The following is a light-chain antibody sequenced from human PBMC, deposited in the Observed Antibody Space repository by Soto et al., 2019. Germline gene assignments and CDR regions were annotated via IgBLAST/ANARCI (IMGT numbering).Light chain of an antibody. CDR3: QQYNKWPRT. CDR2: GAS. V-gene: IGKV3-15*01. J-gene: IGKJ3*01. CDR1: QSVSSN. Sequence: EIVMTQSPASLSVSPGERATLSCRASQSVSSNLAWYQQIPGQAHRLLIYGASTRAPGIPVRFISSGSGTEFTLTISGLQSEDFAVYYCQQYNKWPRTFGPGTKVDIQ.